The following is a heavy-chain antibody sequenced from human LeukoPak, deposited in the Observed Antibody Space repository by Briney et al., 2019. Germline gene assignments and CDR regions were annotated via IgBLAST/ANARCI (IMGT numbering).Heavy chain of an antibody. D-gene: IGHD3-22*01. V-gene: IGHV1-18*01. CDR3: ARSPAAYYYDSRADAFDI. CDR2: ISAYNGNT. J-gene: IGHJ3*02. Sequence: GASVKVSCTASGYTFTSYGISWVRQAPGQGLEWMGWISAYNGNTNYAQKLQGRVTMTTDTSTSTAYMELSSLRSEDTAVYYCARSPAAYYYDSRADAFDIWGQGTMVAVSS. CDR1: GYTFTSYG.